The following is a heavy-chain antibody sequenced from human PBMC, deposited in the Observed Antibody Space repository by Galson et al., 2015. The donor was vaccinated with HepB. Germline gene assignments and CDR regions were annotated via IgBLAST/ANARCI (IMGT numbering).Heavy chain of an antibody. Sequence: SLRLSCAASGFTFSNYHMNWVRQAPGKGLEWVSSISSGSTNINYADSVRGRFTISRDNAKNSLYLQMNSLRAEDTAVFYCTSTQSLHPYYYMDVWGKGTTVTVSS. V-gene: IGHV3-21*01. J-gene: IGHJ6*03. CDR2: ISSGSTNI. CDR3: TSTQSLHPYYYMDV. CDR1: GFTFSNYH. D-gene: IGHD2-15*01.